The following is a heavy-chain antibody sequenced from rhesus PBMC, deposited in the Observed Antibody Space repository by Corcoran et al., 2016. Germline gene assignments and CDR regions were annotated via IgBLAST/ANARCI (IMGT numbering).Heavy chain of an antibody. D-gene: IGHD5-24*01. CDR1: GGSISSNY. CDR3: ARVGYLRSLDV. V-gene: IGHV4-147*01. Sequence: QVQLQESGPGLVKPSETLSLTCAVSGGSISSNYWTWIRQPPGKGLGWIGLIYGSSGSTSYNPSLTSRVTISTDTSKNQFSLKLSSVTAADTAVYYCARVGYLRSLDVWGRGILVTVSS. J-gene: IGHJ5-2*02. CDR2: IYGSSGST.